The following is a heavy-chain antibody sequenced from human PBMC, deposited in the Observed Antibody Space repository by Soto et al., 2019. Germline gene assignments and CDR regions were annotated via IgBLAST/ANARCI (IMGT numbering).Heavy chain of an antibody. D-gene: IGHD2-8*01. CDR1: GTSISSYY. CDR2: IHYSGTT. Sequence: SETLSLTCTVSGTSISSYYWSWIRQPPGKGLEWIANIHYSGTTNYNPSLASRVTLSVDTSKNQFSLKMTSVTAADRAMYFCARYNSYAIDYWGRGTLVTAPQ. J-gene: IGHJ4*02. CDR3: ARYNSYAIDY. V-gene: IGHV4-59*01.